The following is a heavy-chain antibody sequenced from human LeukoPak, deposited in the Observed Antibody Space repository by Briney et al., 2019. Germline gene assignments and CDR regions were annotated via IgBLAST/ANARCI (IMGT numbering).Heavy chain of an antibody. V-gene: IGHV3-48*03. J-gene: IGHJ4*02. CDR2: ISSSGSTI. D-gene: IGHD6-19*01. Sequence: PGGSLRLSCAASGFTFSGYEMNWVRQAPGKGLEWVSYISSSGSTIYYADFVKGRFTISRDNAKNSLYLQMNGLRAEDTAVYYRASLSGIAVAGTSYWGQGTLVTVSS. CDR1: GFTFSGYE. CDR3: ASLSGIAVAGTSY.